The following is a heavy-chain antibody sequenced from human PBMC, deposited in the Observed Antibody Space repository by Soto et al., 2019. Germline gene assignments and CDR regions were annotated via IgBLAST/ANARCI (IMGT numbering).Heavy chain of an antibody. J-gene: IGHJ4*02. D-gene: IGHD3-22*01. V-gene: IGHV3-43D*04. CDR3: AKAKFYYDSSPYDY. Sequence: GGSLRLSCAVSGFTFADYAVHWVRQSAGKGLEWVSLINADGSEKYYADSVRGRFTISRDNSKDSFYLQMNSLRLEDTAMYYCAKAKFYYDSSPYDYWGQGILVTVSS. CDR1: GFTFADYA. CDR2: INADGSEK.